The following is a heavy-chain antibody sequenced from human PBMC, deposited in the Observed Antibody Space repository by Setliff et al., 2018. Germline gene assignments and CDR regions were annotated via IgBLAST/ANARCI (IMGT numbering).Heavy chain of an antibody. Sequence: PSETLSLTCAVSGGSISSGGYSWSWIRQPPGKGLEWIGEINHSGSTNYNPSLKSRVTISVDTSKNQFSLKLSSVTAADTAVYYCARQDGRGGFVSYYYYGMDVWGQGTTVTVSS. V-gene: IGHV4-30-2*03. D-gene: IGHD3-16*01. J-gene: IGHJ6*02. CDR1: GGSISSGGYS. CDR2: INHSGST. CDR3: ARQDGRGGFVSYYYYGMDV.